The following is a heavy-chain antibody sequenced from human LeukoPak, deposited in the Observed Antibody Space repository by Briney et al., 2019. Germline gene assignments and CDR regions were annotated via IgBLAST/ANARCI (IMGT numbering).Heavy chain of an antibody. J-gene: IGHJ4*02. Sequence: SETLSLTCSVSGGSLTNYYWGWIRQPPGKGLEFIGYIHSDGTTNYASSLQSRVAISLDTSKLQFSLRLYSVTAADTALYFCARLNFRGGEALHFDSWGQGTLVTVSS. CDR2: IHSDGTT. CDR3: ARLNFRGGEALHFDS. CDR1: GGSLTNYY. D-gene: IGHD3-16*01. V-gene: IGHV4-4*09.